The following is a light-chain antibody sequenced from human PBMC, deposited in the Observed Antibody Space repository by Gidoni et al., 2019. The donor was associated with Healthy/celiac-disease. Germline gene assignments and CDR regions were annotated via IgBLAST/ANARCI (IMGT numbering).Light chain of an antibody. J-gene: IGKJ4*01. Sequence: EIVLTQSPGTLSLSPGERATLSCRASQSVSSSYLAWYQQKPGQAPRLLIYGASSRATGIPDRFSGSGSGTDFTLTISRLEPEDVAVYYCQQYGSSPRTFXGXTKVEIK. CDR2: GAS. CDR1: QSVSSSY. V-gene: IGKV3-20*01. CDR3: QQYGSSPRT.